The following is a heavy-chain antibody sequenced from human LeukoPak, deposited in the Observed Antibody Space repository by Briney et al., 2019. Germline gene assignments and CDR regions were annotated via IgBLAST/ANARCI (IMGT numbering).Heavy chain of an antibody. CDR2: ISGSGGGT. CDR3: AKDARATFLQYYFDF. D-gene: IGHD2/OR15-2a*01. V-gene: IGHV3-23*01. CDR1: GGSFSGYY. J-gene: IGHJ4*02. Sequence: PSETLSLTCAVYGGSFSGYYWSWGRQAPGKGLEWVSAISGSGGGTYYADSVKGRFTISRDNSKNTLYLQMNSLRAEDTAVYYCAKDARATFLQYYFDFWGQGTLVTVSS.